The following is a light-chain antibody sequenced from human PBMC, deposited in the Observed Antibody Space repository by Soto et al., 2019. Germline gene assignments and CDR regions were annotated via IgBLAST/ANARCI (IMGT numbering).Light chain of an antibody. CDR2: GVT. CDR3: YSYAGRNIWV. Sequence: SVLAQPPSASGSPGQSVTISCTGSGSDIGAYNFVSWYQQHPGKAPKLMIFGVTERPSGVPDRVSGSKSGNTASLTVSGLQADDEAVYYCYSYAGRNIWVFGGGTKLTVL. CDR1: GSDIGAYNF. J-gene: IGLJ3*02. V-gene: IGLV2-8*01.